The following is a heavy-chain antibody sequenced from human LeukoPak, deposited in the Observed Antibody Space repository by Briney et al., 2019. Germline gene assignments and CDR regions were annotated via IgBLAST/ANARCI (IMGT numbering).Heavy chain of an antibody. D-gene: IGHD3-3*01. CDR1: GGTFSSYA. V-gene: IGHV1-69*13. CDR3: AGNYDFWSGYNPDTYYFDY. CDR2: IITIFGTA. J-gene: IGHJ4*02. Sequence: SVKVSCKASGGTFSSYAISWVRQAPGQGLEWMGGIITIFGTAKYAQKLQGRVTITADEATNTAYMELSSLRSEDTAVYYCAGNYDFWSGYNPDTYYFDYWGQGTLVTVSS.